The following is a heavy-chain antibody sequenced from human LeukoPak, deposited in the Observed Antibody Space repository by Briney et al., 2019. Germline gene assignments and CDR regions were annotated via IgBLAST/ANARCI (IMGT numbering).Heavy chain of an antibody. CDR3: AREKRAQGVGAFDI. CDR2: IYYSGST. Sequence: PSETLSLTCTVSGGSISSYYWSWIRQPPGKGLEWIGYIYYSGSTNYNPSLKSRVTISVDTSKNQFSLKLSSVTAADTAVYYCAREKRAQGVGAFDIWGQGTMVTVPS. CDR1: GGSISSYY. D-gene: IGHD1-26*01. V-gene: IGHV4-59*01. J-gene: IGHJ3*02.